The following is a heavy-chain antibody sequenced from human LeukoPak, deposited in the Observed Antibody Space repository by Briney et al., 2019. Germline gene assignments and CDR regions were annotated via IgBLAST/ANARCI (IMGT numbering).Heavy chain of an antibody. CDR3: ATRPDGNDVPYFDY. J-gene: IGHJ4*02. D-gene: IGHD5-12*01. CDR2: IYSGGSS. CDR1: GLTVGFKC. Sequence: GGSLRLSCAASGLTVGFKCMSWVRQAPGKGLEWVSIIYSGGSSYYADSVKGRFTVSRDTSKNTLYLQMNSLRAEDTAVYYCATRPDGNDVPYFDYWGQGTLVTVSS. V-gene: IGHV3-66*01.